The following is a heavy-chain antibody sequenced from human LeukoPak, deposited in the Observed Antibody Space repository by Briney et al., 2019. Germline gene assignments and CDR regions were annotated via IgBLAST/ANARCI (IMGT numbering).Heavy chain of an antibody. CDR1: GDSISKSNYY. J-gene: IGHJ4*02. V-gene: IGHV4-39*07. CDR2: IYYSGRT. D-gene: IGHD6-19*01. Sequence: SETLSLTCTVSGDSISKSNYYWGWILQPPGKDVECIGTIYYSGRTYYNPSLTSRVTLSVDTSKNQFSLKLNSVTAADTAVYYCARILYSSNIDYWGQGTLVTVSS. CDR3: ARILYSSNIDY.